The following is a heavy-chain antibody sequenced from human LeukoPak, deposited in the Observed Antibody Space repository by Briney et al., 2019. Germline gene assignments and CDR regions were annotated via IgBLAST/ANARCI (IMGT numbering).Heavy chain of an antibody. Sequence: GGSLRLSCAASGFTFSSYGMSWVRQAPGKGLVWVSRINSDGSSTSYADSVKGRFTISRDNAKNTLYLQMNSLRAEDTAVYYCARGIIEYQLLLASNWYFDLWGRGTLVTVSS. D-gene: IGHD2-2*01. V-gene: IGHV3-74*01. CDR1: GFTFSSYG. J-gene: IGHJ2*01. CDR3: ARGIIEYQLLLASNWYFDL. CDR2: INSDGSST.